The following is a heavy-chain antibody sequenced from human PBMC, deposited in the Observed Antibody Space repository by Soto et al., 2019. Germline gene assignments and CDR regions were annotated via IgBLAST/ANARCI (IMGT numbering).Heavy chain of an antibody. V-gene: IGHV3-30-3*01. Sequence: QVRLVESGGGVVQPGRSLRLSCAASGFTFRSYAMHWVRQAPGKGLEWVAFMSHDGSDKFYADSVEGRFTISRDNSKNTLFLQMNSLGADDTAVYYCSGILTGYYIAWGQGTLVTVSS. CDR2: MSHDGSDK. CDR1: GFTFRSYA. CDR3: SGILTGYYIA. J-gene: IGHJ5*02. D-gene: IGHD3-9*01.